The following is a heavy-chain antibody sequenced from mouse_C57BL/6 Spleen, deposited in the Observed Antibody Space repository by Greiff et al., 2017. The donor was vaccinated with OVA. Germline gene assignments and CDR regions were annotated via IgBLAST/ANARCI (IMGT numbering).Heavy chain of an antibody. CDR2: IRSKSNNYAT. CDR3: VSTAQAGSY. J-gene: IGHJ3*01. V-gene: IGHV10-1*01. D-gene: IGHD3-2*02. Sequence: EVQGVESGGGLVQPKGSLKLSCAASGFSFNTYAMNWVRQAPGKGLEWVARIRSKSNNYATYYADSVKDRFTISRDDSESMLYLQMNNLKTEDTAMYYCVSTAQAGSYWGQGTLVTVSA. CDR1: GFSFNTYA.